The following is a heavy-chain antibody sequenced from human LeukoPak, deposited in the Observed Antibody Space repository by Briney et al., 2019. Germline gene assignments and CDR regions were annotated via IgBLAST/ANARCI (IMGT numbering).Heavy chain of an antibody. V-gene: IGHV3-48*03. J-gene: IGHJ4*02. CDR2: ISSSGNSI. Sequence: PGGSLRLSCAASGFTFSTYEMNWVRQAPGKGLEWVSYISSSGNSIYYADSVKGRFTISRDNAKNSLYLQMNSLRAEDTAGYYCATWDYWGQGTLVTVSS. CDR3: ATWDY. CDR1: GFTFSTYE.